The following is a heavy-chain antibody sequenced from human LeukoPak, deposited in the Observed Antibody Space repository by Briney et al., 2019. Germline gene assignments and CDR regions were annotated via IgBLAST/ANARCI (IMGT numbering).Heavy chain of an antibody. V-gene: IGHV1-18*01. CDR2: ISAYNGNT. D-gene: IGHD3-22*01. J-gene: IGHJ4*02. CDR3: ARDPSQTYYYDSSGYSGY. CDR1: GYTFTCYG. Sequence: ASVKVSCKASGYTFTCYGISWVRQAPRQGLEWTGWISAYNGNTNYAQKLQGRVTMTTDTSTSTAYMELRSLRSEDTAVYYCARDPSQTYYYDSSGYSGYWGQGTLVTVSS.